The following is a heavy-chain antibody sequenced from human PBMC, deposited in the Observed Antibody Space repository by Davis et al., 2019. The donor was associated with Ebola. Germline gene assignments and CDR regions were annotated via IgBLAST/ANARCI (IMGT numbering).Heavy chain of an antibody. D-gene: IGHD3-3*01. CDR1: GGSISSSTW. CDR2: IYHSGST. V-gene: IGHV4-4*02. Sequence: SETLSLTCAVSGGSISSSTWWSWVRPPPGKGLEWIGEIYHSGSTNYNPSLKSRVTISVDKSKNQFSLKLSSVTAADTAVYYCARDNDFWSGFRDYWGQGTLVTVSS. J-gene: IGHJ4*02. CDR3: ARDNDFWSGFRDY.